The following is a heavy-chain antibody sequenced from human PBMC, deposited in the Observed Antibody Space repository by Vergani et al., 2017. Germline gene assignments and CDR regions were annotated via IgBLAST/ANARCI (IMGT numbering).Heavy chain of an antibody. CDR3: ARHTTYTDS. J-gene: IGHJ4*02. V-gene: IGHV5-51*01. CDR1: EYSFGNYW. Sequence: EVELVQSGPEMRKPGESLKISCKGSEYSFGNYWIGWVRQMPGKGLEWMGIIYPADSDTRYSPSFQGQVTISADKSISTAFLQWDSLKASDTALYYCARHTTYTDSWGQGTLVNGSS. D-gene: IGHD1-1*01. CDR2: IYPADSDT.